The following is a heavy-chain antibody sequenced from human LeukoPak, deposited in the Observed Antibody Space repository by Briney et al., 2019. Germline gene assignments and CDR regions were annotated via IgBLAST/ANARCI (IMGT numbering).Heavy chain of an antibody. D-gene: IGHD2-15*01. V-gene: IGHV4-61*01. CDR1: GDSVSSGRSY. Sequence: PSETLSLTCTVSGDSVSSGRSYWTWIRQPPGKGLEWIGYIYCTGNTNYNPSLKSRVTMSLDKSKNQLSLKLTSVTAADTAVYYCASRYCSGGRCSFDYWGQGTLVTVSS. CDR2: IYCTGNT. CDR3: ASRYCSGGRCSFDY. J-gene: IGHJ4*02.